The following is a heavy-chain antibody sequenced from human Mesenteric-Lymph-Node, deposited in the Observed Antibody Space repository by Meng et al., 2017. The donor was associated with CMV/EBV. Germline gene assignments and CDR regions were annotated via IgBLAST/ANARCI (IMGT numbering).Heavy chain of an antibody. CDR1: SGSIDNYY. CDR2: IYYMGVP. CDR3: GRGNLGYCSSTTCLPDF. V-gene: IGHV4-59*01. Sequence: SETLSLTCTVGSGSIDNYYWSWIRQPPGKGLEWIGDIYYMGVPNYNPSLKSRVTISVARSRNQFTLKVTSVTAADTAVYFCGRGNLGYCSSTTCLPDFWGQGSLVTVSS. D-gene: IGHD2-2*01. J-gene: IGHJ4*02.